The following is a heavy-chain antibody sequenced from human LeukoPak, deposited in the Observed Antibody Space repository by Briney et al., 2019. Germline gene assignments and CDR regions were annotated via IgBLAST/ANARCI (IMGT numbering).Heavy chain of an antibody. CDR3: ARLAYSGYH. D-gene: IGHD2-21*01. CDR1: GGSISSSSYY. Sequence: PSETLFHTCTVSGGSISSSSYYWGWIRQPPGKGLEWIGSIYYSGSTYYNPSLKSRVTISVDTSKNQFSLKLSSVTAADTAVYYCARLAYSGYHWDQGTLVSVSS. CDR2: IYYSGST. V-gene: IGHV4-39*01. J-gene: IGHJ1*01.